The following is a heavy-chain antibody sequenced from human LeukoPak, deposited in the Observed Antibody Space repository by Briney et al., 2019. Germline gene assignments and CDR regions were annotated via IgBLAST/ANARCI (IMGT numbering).Heavy chain of an antibody. CDR3: ARGGGYDKSFDY. D-gene: IGHD5-12*01. Sequence: GGSLRHSCAASGFTVSSNYMSWVRQAPGKGLEWVSVIYSGGSTYYADSVKGRFTISRDNSKNTLYLQMNSLRAEDTAVYYCARGGGYDKSFDYWGQGTLVTVSS. CDR1: GFTVSSNY. J-gene: IGHJ4*02. V-gene: IGHV3-53*01. CDR2: IYSGGST.